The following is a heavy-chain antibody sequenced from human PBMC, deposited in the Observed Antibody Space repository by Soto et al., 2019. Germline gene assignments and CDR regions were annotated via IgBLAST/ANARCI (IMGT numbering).Heavy chain of an antibody. Sequence: SETLSLTCAVSGGSISSNNWWSWVRQPPGKGLEWIGEIYHSGNTNYNPSLKGRVTMSVDKSKNQFSLKLTSVTAADTAVYYCARLPYSTSWSDFDYWGQGTLVTVSS. V-gene: IGHV4-4*02. D-gene: IGHD6-13*01. CDR1: GGSISSNNW. CDR3: ARLPYSTSWSDFDY. J-gene: IGHJ4*02. CDR2: IYHSGNT.